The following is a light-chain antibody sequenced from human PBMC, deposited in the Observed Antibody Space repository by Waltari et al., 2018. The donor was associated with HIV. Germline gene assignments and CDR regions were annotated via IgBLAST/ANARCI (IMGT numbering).Light chain of an antibody. Sequence: QSALPQPPSVSGAPGQSVTISCSGSNSNLGAGFDVHWYQQVPGTAPRLLIYDNNNRPSGVPDRFSGSKSGTSASLAINGLQSEDEADYYCQSYDSRLSGSVVFGGGTKVTVL. CDR3: QSYDSRLSGSVV. J-gene: IGLJ2*01. V-gene: IGLV1-40*01. CDR1: NSNLGAGFD. CDR2: DNN.